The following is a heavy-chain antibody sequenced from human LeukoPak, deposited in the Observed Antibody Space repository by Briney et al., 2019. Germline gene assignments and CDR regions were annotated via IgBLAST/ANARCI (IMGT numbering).Heavy chain of an antibody. Sequence: PSETLSLTCTVSGGSISSYYWSWIRQPPGKGLEWIGYIYYSGSTNYNPSLKSRVTISVDTSKNQFSLKLSSVTAADTAVYYCARTKYRIAVAKVYYFDYWGQGTLVTVSS. V-gene: IGHV4-59*01. D-gene: IGHD6-19*01. J-gene: IGHJ4*02. CDR3: ARTKYRIAVAKVYYFDY. CDR2: IYYSGST. CDR1: GGSISSYY.